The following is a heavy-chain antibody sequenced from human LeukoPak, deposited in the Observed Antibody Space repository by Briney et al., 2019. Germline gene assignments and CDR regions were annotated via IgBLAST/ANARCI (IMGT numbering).Heavy chain of an antibody. CDR2: IKYDGTDK. J-gene: IGHJ4*02. CDR3: ARGGGYSERFDY. D-gene: IGHD1-26*01. CDR1: GFTFSVSC. Sequence: GGSLRLPCAASGFTFSVSCMPWVRQAPGKGLEGVATIKYDGTDKQYVASVRGRFTISRANAENSMFLRMESLSPEDTAVYYCARGGGYSERFDYWGQGTLVTVSS. V-gene: IGHV3-7*01.